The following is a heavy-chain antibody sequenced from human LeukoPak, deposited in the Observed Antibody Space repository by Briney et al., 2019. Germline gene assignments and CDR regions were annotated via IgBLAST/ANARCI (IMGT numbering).Heavy chain of an antibody. D-gene: IGHD5-12*01. CDR3: AKAGIVATIILDY. Sequence: GGSLRLSCAASGFTFSSYAMSWVRQAPGKGLEWASAISGSGGSTYYADSVKGRFTISRDNSKNTLYLQMNSLRAEDTAVYYCAKAGIVATIILDYWGQGTLVTVSS. CDR2: ISGSGGST. V-gene: IGHV3-23*01. CDR1: GFTFSSYA. J-gene: IGHJ4*02.